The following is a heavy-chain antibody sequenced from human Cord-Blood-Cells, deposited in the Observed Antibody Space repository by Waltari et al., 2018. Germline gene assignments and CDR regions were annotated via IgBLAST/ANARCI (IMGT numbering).Heavy chain of an antibody. J-gene: IGHJ5*02. D-gene: IGHD3-3*01. CDR1: GGSFSGSY. V-gene: IGHV4-34*01. CDR2: INHSGST. Sequence: QVQLQQWGAGLLKPSETLSLTCAVYGGSFSGSYWSWIRQPPGKGLEWIGEINHSGSTNYNPSLKSRVTISVDTSKNQFSLKLSSVTAADTAVYYCARGFTIFGVVNWFDPWGQGTLVTVSS. CDR3: ARGFTIFGVVNWFDP.